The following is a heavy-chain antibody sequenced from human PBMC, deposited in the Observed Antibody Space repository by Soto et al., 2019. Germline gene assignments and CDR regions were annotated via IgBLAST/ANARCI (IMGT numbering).Heavy chain of an antibody. CDR1: GFTFSSYA. Sequence: GGSLRLSCAASGFTFSSYAMSWVRQAPGKGLEWVSAISGSGGSTYYADSVKGRFTISRDNSKNTLYLQMNSLRAEDTAVYYCAKEPSNYGSGSYYRGTTFDYWGQGTLVTVSS. D-gene: IGHD3-10*01. V-gene: IGHV3-23*01. CDR2: ISGSGGST. CDR3: AKEPSNYGSGSYYRGTTFDY. J-gene: IGHJ4*02.